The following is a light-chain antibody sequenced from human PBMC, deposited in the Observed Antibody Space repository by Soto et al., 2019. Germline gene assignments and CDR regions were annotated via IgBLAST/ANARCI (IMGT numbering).Light chain of an antibody. CDR3: QQYYGTPVT. Sequence: TQSPGTLSLSPGERATLSCRAVQSVTSIYLAWYQQKPGQAPRLLIYGTSFRASGIPDRFRGSGSGTDFTLTISSLQAEDVAIYYCQQYYGTPVTFGQGTKVDIK. CDR2: GTS. V-gene: IGKV3-20*01. CDR1: QSVTSIY. J-gene: IGKJ1*01.